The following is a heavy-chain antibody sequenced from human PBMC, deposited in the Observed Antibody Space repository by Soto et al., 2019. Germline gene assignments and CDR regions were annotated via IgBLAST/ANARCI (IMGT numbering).Heavy chain of an antibody. Sequence: SETLSLTCTVSCGSISSYYWSWIRQPPGNGLYCIGYIYYSVITNXXPSLKSRXXISVDTSKSHXSLKLXSVTAAYTAVYYCARANLRWLDPWVQGTLVTVSS. J-gene: IGHJ5*02. CDR1: CGSISSYY. CDR3: ARANLRWLDP. CDR2: IYYSVIT. V-gene: IGHV4-59*01. D-gene: IGHD3-9*01.